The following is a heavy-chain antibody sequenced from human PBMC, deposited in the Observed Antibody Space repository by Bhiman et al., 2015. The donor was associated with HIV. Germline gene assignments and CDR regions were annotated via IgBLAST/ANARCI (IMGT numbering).Heavy chain of an antibody. CDR3: VHNPTGYKTGLAF. CDR2: ISSSGSTT. D-gene: IGHD5-12*01. V-gene: IGHV3-48*03. Sequence: EVQMVESGGGSVQPGGSLRLSCAASGAIFNTFEMNWVRQAPGGRLEWVSYISSSGSTTYYAGSVKGRFTISRDNAKDSLYLQMTSLRVDDTAVYFCVHNPTGYKTGLAFWGQGALVSVSS. J-gene: IGHJ4*02. CDR1: GAIFNTFE.